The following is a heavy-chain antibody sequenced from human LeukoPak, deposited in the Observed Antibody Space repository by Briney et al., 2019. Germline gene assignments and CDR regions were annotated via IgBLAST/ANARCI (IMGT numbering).Heavy chain of an antibody. D-gene: IGHD2-2*01. Sequence: GGSLRLSCAASGFTFSSYAMNWVRHAPGKGLEWVSSLSTNGVYTYYAHSVKGRFTISRDNSKNTLYLQMNSLRAEDTAVYYCAREPVVPAANYYYYGMDVWGRGTTVTVSS. CDR3: AREPVVPAANYYYYGMDV. CDR2: LSTNGVYT. CDR1: GFTFSSYA. V-gene: IGHV3-21*01. J-gene: IGHJ6*02.